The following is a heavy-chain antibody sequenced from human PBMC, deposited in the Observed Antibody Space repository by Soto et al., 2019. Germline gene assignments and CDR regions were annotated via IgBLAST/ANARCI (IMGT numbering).Heavy chain of an antibody. D-gene: IGHD5-12*01. J-gene: IGHJ5*02. CDR3: ARLGVMATIRIGTGYNWFDP. Sequence: QLQLQESGPGLVKPSETLSLTCTVSGGSISSSSYYWGWIRQPPGKGLEWIGSIYYSGSTYYNPSLKSRVTISVDTSKNQFSLKLSSVTAADTAVYYCARLGVMATIRIGTGYNWFDPWGQGTLVTVSS. CDR2: IYYSGST. CDR1: GGSISSSSYY. V-gene: IGHV4-39*01.